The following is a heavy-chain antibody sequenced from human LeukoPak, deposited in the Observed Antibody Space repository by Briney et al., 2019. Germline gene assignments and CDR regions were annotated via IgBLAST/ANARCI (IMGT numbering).Heavy chain of an antibody. V-gene: IGHV3-66*01. CDR2: IYSGGST. CDR1: EFTVSSDY. D-gene: IGHD3-22*01. CDR3: ARRRQFYYDGSGYDAFDI. J-gene: IGHJ3*02. Sequence: GGSLRLSCAAPEFTVSSDYMTWVRQAPGKGPEWVSVIYSGGSTYYADSVKGRFTISRDNSKNTLYLQMNSLRADDTAVYYCARRRQFYYDGSGYDAFDIWGQGTMVTVSS.